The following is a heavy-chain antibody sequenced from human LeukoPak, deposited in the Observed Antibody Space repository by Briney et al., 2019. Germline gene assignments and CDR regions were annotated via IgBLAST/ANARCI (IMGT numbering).Heavy chain of an antibody. Sequence: PGGSLRLSCAASGFTFSDYYMSWIRQAPGKGLEWVSAISGSGGSTYYADSVKGRFTISRDNSKNTLYLQMNSLRAEDTAVYYCAKPGAAAGPSGYWGQGTLVTVSS. J-gene: IGHJ4*02. V-gene: IGHV3-23*01. CDR2: ISGSGGST. CDR3: AKPGAAAGPSGY. D-gene: IGHD6-13*01. CDR1: GFTFSDYY.